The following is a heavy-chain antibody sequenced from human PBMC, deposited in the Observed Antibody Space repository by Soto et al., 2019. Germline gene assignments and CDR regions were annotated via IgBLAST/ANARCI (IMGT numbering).Heavy chain of an antibody. CDR3: ARGNYGSGGLFFDY. CDR2: IFYSGNT. CDR1: RGSNSAYY. D-gene: IGHD3-10*01. V-gene: IGHV4-59*12. J-gene: IGHJ4*02. Sequence: PSETLSLTCTVSRGSNSAYYWSWIRQSPGKGLEWLGYIFYSGNTKYNPFLKSRVSISVDPSKNQFSLKLTSVTAADTAVYYCARGNYGSGGLFFDYWGQGTLVTVS.